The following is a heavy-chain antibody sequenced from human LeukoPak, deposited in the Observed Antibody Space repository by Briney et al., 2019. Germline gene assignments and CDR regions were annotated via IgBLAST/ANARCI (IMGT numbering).Heavy chain of an antibody. V-gene: IGHV3-33*01. CDR3: ARSNNAFDY. D-gene: IGHD1/OR15-1a*01. Sequence: GRSLRLSCAASGFTFSTYGMNWVRQAPGKGLERVAVIWHDGSEKYYADSVKDRFTISRDNSKNSLYLQMNSLRAEDTAVYFCARSNNAFDYWGQGSLVTVSS. J-gene: IGHJ4*02. CDR2: IWHDGSEK. CDR1: GFTFSTYG.